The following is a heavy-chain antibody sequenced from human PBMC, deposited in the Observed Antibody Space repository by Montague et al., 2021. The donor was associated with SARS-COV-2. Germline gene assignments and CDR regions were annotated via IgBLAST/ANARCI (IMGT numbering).Heavy chain of an antibody. D-gene: IGHD4-23*01. CDR1: GGSFNGWY. J-gene: IGHJ6*03. V-gene: IGHV4-34*01. CDR3: ARGGGNILTNYYYYYLDV. CDR2: INRRGNT. Sequence: SETLSLTCAVYGGSFNGWYWSWVRQPPGKGLEWIGEINRRGNTKYNPSLKSRVTISEDTSKSQFSLKLSSVTAADTAVYYCARGGGNILTNYYYYYLDVWGTGTTVTVSS.